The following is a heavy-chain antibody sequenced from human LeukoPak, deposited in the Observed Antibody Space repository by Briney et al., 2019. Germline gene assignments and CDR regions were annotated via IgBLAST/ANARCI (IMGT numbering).Heavy chain of an antibody. D-gene: IGHD6-6*01. CDR1: GGTFSSYA. CDR2: IIPIFGTA. CDR3: ARVSIAARPIGALYYYYGMDV. Sequence: SVQVSCKASGGTFSSYAISWVRQAPGQGLEWMGGIIPIFGTANYAQKFQGRVTITADESTSTAYMELSSLRSEDTAVYYCARVSIAARPIGALYYYYGMDVWGQGTTVTVSS. V-gene: IGHV1-69*13. J-gene: IGHJ6*02.